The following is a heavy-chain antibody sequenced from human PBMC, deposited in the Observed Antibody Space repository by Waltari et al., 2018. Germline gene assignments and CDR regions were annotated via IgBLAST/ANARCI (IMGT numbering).Heavy chain of an antibody. CDR2: ISSSSSYI. CDR3: ARDIALVRGRYYYYYMDV. V-gene: IGHV3-21*01. D-gene: IGHD6-13*01. Sequence: QAPGKGLEWVSSISSSSSYIYYADSVKGRFTISRDNAKNSLYLQMNSLRAEDTAVYYCARDIALVRGRYYYYYMDVWGKGTTVTVSS. J-gene: IGHJ6*03.